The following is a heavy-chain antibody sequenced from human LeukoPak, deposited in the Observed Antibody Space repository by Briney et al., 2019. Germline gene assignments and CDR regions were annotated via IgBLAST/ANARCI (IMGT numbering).Heavy chain of an antibody. CDR3: ARARPLSSTVTLYGMDV. D-gene: IGHD4-11*01. CDR2: IYYSGST. CDR1: GGSISSYY. V-gene: IGHV4-59*08. Sequence: PSETLSLTCTVSGGSISSYYWSWLRQPPGKGLEWIGYIYYSGSTNYNPSLKSRFTISVDTSKNQFSLKLSSVTAADTAVYYCARARPLSSTVTLYGMDVWGQGTTVTVSS. J-gene: IGHJ6*02.